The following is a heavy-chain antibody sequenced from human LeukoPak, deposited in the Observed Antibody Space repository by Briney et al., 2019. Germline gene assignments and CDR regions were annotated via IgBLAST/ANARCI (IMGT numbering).Heavy chain of an antibody. CDR2: IDKKDNLYAT. D-gene: IGHD2-15*01. V-gene: IGHV3-73*01. J-gene: IGHJ5*02. CDR1: GFTFSGSA. Sequence: GGSLRLSCAASGFTFSGSAVHWVRQSSGKGLEWVGHIDKKDNLYATAYAESVKGRFTISRDDSKDTAFLHMDSLKTEDTALYYCTRDRGTYNWFDPWGQGTLVTVSS. CDR3: TRDRGTYNWFDP.